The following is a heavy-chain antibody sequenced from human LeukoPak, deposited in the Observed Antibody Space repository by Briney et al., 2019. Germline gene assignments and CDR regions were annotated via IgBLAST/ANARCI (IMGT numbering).Heavy chain of an antibody. J-gene: IGHJ4*02. CDR1: GFTFSSYG. D-gene: IGHD2-2*01. V-gene: IGHV3-33*06. CDR2: IWYDGSNK. Sequence: GSLRLSCAASGFTFSSYGMHWVRQAPGKGLEWVAVIWYDGSNKYYADSVKGRFTISRDNSKNTLYLQMNSLRAEDTAVYYCAKTVCSSTSCPVDYWGQGTLVTVSS. CDR3: AKTVCSSTSCPVDY.